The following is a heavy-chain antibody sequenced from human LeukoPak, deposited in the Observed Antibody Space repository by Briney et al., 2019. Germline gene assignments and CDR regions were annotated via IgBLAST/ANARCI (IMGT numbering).Heavy chain of an antibody. J-gene: IGHJ5*02. CDR1: GYTLTSYG. D-gene: IGHD1-7*01. CDR3: ARDSAPFGTGTTSNWFDP. CDR2: ISAYNGNT. Sequence: ASVKVSCKASGYTLTSYGISWVRQAPGQGLEWMGWISAYNGNTNYAQKLQGRVTMTTDTSTSTAYMELRSLRSDDTAVYYCARDSAPFGTGTTSNWFDPWGQGTLVTVSS. V-gene: IGHV1-18*01.